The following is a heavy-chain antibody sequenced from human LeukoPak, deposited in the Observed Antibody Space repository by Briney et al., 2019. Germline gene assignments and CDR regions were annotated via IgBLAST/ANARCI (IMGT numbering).Heavy chain of an antibody. D-gene: IGHD3-3*01. Sequence: SETLSLTCAVYGGSFSGYYWSWIRQPPGKGLEWIGEINHRGSTNYNPSLKSRVTISVDTSKNQFSLKLSSVTAADTAVYYCARVRKTIFGVVMDYWGQGTLVTVSS. J-gene: IGHJ4*02. CDR1: GGSFSGYY. CDR2: INHRGST. CDR3: ARVRKTIFGVVMDY. V-gene: IGHV4-34*01.